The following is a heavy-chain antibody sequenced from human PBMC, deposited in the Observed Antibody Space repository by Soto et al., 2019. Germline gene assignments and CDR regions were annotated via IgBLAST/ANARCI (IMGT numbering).Heavy chain of an antibody. CDR3: AHLFESYYVVYFQH. CDR2: IYWNDDK. J-gene: IGHJ1*01. D-gene: IGHD1-26*01. V-gene: IGHV2-5*01. CDR1: GFSLSTSGVG. Sequence: QITLKESGPTLVKPTQTLTLTCTFSGFSLSTSGVGVGWIRQPPGKALEWLALIYWNDDKRYSPSLKSRLTITKDTSKNQVVLTMTNMDPVDTATYYYAHLFESYYVVYFQHWGQGTLVTVSS.